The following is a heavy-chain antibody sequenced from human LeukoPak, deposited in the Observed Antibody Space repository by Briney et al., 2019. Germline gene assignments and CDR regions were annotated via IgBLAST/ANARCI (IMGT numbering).Heavy chain of an antibody. CDR3: ARDPDAGTTDY. CDR1: GFTFNTYW. D-gene: IGHD1-7*01. J-gene: IGHJ4*02. V-gene: IGHV3-7*01. Sequence: PGGSLRLSCAASGFTFNTYWMSWVRLAPGKGLEWVANINEHGSEAFYVDSVRGRFTISRDNAKNSLYLQMNSLRAEDTAVYCCARDPDAGTTDYWGQGTLVTVSS. CDR2: INEHGSEA.